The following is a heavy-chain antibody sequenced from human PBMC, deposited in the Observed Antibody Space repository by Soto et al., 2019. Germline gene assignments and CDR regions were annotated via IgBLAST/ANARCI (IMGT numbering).Heavy chain of an antibody. CDR2: IYYTGNT. J-gene: IGHJ4*02. Sequence: SSETLSLTCNVSGGSISNSNYYWGWIRQPPGKGLEWIGSIYYTGNTYYNTTLKSRDNISVDTSKNKFSMKMDTVTAADTAVYFCERHSIWLLLSDYWGQGSLVTVS. V-gene: IGHV4-39*01. CDR1: GGSISNSNYY. CDR3: ERHSIWLLLSDY. D-gene: IGHD3-22*01.